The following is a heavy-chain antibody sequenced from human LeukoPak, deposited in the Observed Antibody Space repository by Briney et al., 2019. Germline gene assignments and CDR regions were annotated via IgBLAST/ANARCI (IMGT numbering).Heavy chain of an antibody. CDR1: GGSIGSSVYY. CDR3: ARHRAYGDRSDAFHV. D-gene: IGHD4-17*01. Sequence: SETLSLTCTVSGGSIGSSVYYWGWIRQSPGKGLEWIASICYTGSSYYSPSLNRRVTISVDTSKNQFSLKLNSVTAPETAVYSCARHRAYGDRSDAFHVWGQGTMVTVFS. V-gene: IGHV4-39*01. CDR2: ICYTGSS. J-gene: IGHJ3*01.